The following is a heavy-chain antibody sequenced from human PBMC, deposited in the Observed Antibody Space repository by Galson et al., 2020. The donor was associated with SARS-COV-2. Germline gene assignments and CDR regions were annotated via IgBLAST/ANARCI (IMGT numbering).Heavy chain of an antibody. J-gene: IGHJ3*01. V-gene: IGHV3-48*03. CDR3: ASPYLAAASFFGAFDL. CDR1: GLTFINYE. D-gene: IGHD6-13*01. Sequence: GGSLRLSCAASGLTFINYEMNWVRQAPGKGLEWISYISDSGTNIYYADSVKGRFTSSRDNAKNSVYLQMTSVRAEDTAVYYCASPYLAAASFFGAFDLWGRGTLVTVSS. CDR2: ISDSGTNI.